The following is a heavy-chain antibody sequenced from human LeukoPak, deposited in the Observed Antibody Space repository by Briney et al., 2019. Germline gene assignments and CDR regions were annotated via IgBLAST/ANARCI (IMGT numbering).Heavy chain of an antibody. V-gene: IGHV3-23*01. CDR3: AKGHWESGYSYGYFDY. CDR2: ISGSGGST. CDR1: GFTFSSYA. Sequence: GGSLRLSCAASGFTFSSYAVSWVRQAPGKGLEWVSAISGSGGSTYYADSVKGRFTISRDNSKNTLYLQMNSLRAEDTAVYYCAKGHWESGYSYGYFDYWGQGTLVTVSS. D-gene: IGHD5-18*01. J-gene: IGHJ4*02.